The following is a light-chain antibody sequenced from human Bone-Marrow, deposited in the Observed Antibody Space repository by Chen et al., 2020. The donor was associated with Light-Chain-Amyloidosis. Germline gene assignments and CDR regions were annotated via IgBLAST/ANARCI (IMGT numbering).Light chain of an antibody. J-gene: IGLJ2*01. CDR3: QSADTRGVV. Sequence: SYELTQTPSVSVSPGQAARITFPGEILAQRFAYWYQQKPGQAPVAVMFKDSERPSGIHGRFSGSRSGTIVALTISGVQAEDEADYYCQSADTRGVVFGGGTKLIVL. CDR1: ILAQRF. V-gene: IGLV3-25*03. CDR2: KDS.